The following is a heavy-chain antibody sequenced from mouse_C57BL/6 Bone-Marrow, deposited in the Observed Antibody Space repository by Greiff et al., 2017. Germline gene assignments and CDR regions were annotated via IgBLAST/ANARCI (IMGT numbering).Heavy chain of an antibody. Sequence: EVQLVESGGGLVKPGGSLKLSCAASGFTFSSYAMSWVRQTPEKRLEWVATISDGGSYTYYPDNVKGRFTISRDNAKNNLYLQMSQLKSEDTAMYYCAREITTVLGDYWGQGTTLTVSS. CDR1: GFTFSSYA. CDR2: ISDGGSYT. J-gene: IGHJ2*01. D-gene: IGHD1-1*01. CDR3: AREITTVLGDY. V-gene: IGHV5-4*01.